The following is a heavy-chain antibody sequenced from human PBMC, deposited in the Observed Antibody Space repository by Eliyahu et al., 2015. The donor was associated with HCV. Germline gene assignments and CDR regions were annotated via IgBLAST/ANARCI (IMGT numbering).Heavy chain of an antibody. V-gene: IGHV3-30-3*01. CDR1: GFTFNSYA. D-gene: IGHD2-2*01. Sequence: QVQLVESGGGVVQPGRSLRLSCAASGFTFNSYAMHWVRQAPGKGLEWVAVISYDGSNKYYADSVKGRFTISRDNSKNTLYLQMNSLRAEDTAVYYCARGSCSSTSCYDYWGQGTLVTVSS. CDR2: ISYDGSNK. J-gene: IGHJ4*02. CDR3: ARGSCSSTSCYDY.